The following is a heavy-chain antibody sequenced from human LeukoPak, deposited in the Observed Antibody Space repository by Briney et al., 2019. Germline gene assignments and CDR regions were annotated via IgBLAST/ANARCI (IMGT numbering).Heavy chain of an antibody. CDR3: ARRLYGYEAFDI. Sequence: PGGSLRLSCAASGFTFSNYWMSWVRQAPGKGLEWVATIKQDGSEKYYVDSVKGRFTISRDNAKNSLYLQMNSLRAEDTAVYYCARRLYGYEAFDIWGQGTMVTVSS. CDR1: GFTFSNYW. CDR2: IKQDGSEK. D-gene: IGHD2/OR15-2a*01. V-gene: IGHV3-7*01. J-gene: IGHJ3*02.